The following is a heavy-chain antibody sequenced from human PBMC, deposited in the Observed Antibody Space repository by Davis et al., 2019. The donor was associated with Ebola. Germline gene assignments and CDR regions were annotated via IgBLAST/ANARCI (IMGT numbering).Heavy chain of an antibody. J-gene: IGHJ6*02. CDR3: AEIYWVRYGMDV. Sequence: PGESLKISCAASGFTFSSYSMNWVRQAPGKGLEWVSSISSSSSYIYYADSVKGRFTISRDNSQNTLSLQMNSLRAEDTAVYYCAEIYWVRYGMDVWGQGTTVTVSS. D-gene: IGHD2-8*02. CDR1: GFTFSSYS. CDR2: ISSSSSYI. V-gene: IGHV3-21*01.